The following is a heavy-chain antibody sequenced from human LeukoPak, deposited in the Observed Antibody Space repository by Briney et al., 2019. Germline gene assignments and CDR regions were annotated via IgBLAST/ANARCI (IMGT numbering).Heavy chain of an antibody. Sequence: GGSLRLSCAASGFTVSSNYMSWVRQAPGKGLEWVSVIYSGGSTYYADSVKGRFTISRDNSKNTLYLQMNSLRAEDTAVYYCARGWGYSSGLYYFDYWGQGTLLTVSS. CDR3: ARGWGYSSGLYYFDY. D-gene: IGHD6-19*01. CDR1: GFTVSSNY. V-gene: IGHV3-53*01. CDR2: IYSGGST. J-gene: IGHJ4*02.